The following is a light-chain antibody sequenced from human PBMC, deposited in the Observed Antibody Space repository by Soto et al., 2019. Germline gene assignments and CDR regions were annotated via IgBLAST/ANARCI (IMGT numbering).Light chain of an antibody. J-gene: IGLJ1*01. CDR2: RNN. CDR1: SSNIGSNY. Sequence: QSVLTQPPSASGTPGQRVTISCPGSSSNIGSNYVYWYQQLPGTAPKLLIYRNNQRPSGVPDRFSGSKSGTSASLAISGLRSEDEADYYCAAWDDSSYVFGTGTKLTVL. V-gene: IGLV1-47*01. CDR3: AAWDDSSYV.